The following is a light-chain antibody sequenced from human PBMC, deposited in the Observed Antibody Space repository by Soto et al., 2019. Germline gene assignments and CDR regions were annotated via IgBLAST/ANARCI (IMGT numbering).Light chain of an antibody. V-gene: IGLV2-14*03. J-gene: IGLJ1*01. CDR2: DVT. CDR1: SSDVGAFNY. Sequence: QSALTQPASVSGSPGQSISISCIGTSSDVGAFNYVSWYQHHPGKAPQLIIYDVTSRPSGVSNLFSASKSGNTASLTISGVQAEDEADYYCSSYTTRDTEVFGTGTKVTVL. CDR3: SSYTTRDTEV.